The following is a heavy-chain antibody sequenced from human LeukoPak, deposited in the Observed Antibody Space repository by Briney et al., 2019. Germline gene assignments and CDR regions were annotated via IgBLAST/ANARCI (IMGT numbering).Heavy chain of an antibody. Sequence: ASVKVSCKASGYTFIGYYMHWVRQAPGQGLEWMGRSNPDSGDTNYAQHFQGRVTMTRDTSISSAYMELSRLRSDDTAVYYCATGGAYYASGSYLYWGQGTLVTVSS. D-gene: IGHD3-10*01. J-gene: IGHJ4*02. CDR3: ATGGAYYASGSYLY. V-gene: IGHV1-2*06. CDR1: GYTFIGYY. CDR2: SNPDSGDT.